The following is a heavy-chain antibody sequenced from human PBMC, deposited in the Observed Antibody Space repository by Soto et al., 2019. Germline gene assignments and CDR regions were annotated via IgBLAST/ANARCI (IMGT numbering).Heavy chain of an antibody. J-gene: IGHJ4*02. D-gene: IGHD5-18*01. CDR3: TRSVDTTRAYYFDY. V-gene: IGHV4-59*02. CDR1: GGSVSGYY. CDR2: IYYNGNT. Sequence: PSDTLSLTCTVSGGSVSGYYWSWIRQPPGKGLEWIGYIYYNGNTNYNPSLRSRVTISLDTSKNQFSPKLSSVAAADTAVYYCTRSVDTTRAYYFDYWGQGTLVTVS.